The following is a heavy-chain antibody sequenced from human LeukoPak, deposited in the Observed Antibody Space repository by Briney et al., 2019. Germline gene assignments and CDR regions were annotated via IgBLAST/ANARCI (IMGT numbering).Heavy chain of an antibody. CDR3: ARQYDILTGYNLGY. CDR1: GGSISSYY. D-gene: IGHD3-9*01. CDR2: IYYSGST. J-gene: IGHJ4*02. V-gene: IGHV4-59*08. Sequence: SETLSLTCTVSGGSISSYYWSWIRQPPGKGLGWIGYIYYSGSTNYNPSLKSRVTISVDTSKNQFSLKLSSVTAADTAVYYCARQYDILTGYNLGYWGQGTLVTVSS.